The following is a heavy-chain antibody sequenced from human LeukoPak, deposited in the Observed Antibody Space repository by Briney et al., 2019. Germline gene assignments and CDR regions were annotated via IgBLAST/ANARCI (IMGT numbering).Heavy chain of an antibody. V-gene: IGHV3-7*01. CDR1: GFMFSSNW. J-gene: IGHJ4*02. CDR2: IKEDGTET. Sequence: GGSLRLSCAASGFMFSSNWMSWVRLAPGKGLEWVANIKEDGTETYYVDSVKGRFTISRDNAKNSLYLQMNSLRAEDTAVYYCARSSVAGLDYWGQGTLVTVSS. CDR3: ARSSVAGLDY. D-gene: IGHD6-19*01.